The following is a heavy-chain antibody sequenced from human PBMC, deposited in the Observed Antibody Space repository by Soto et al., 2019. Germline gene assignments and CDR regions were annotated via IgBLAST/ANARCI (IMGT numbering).Heavy chain of an antibody. Sequence: GGSLRLSCAASGFTFSNAWMSWVRQAPGKGLEWVGRIKSKTDGGTTDYAAPVKGRFTISRDDSKNTLYLQMNSLKTEDTAVYYCTTVDYDFWSGLYYMDVWGKGTTVTGSS. CDR2: IKSKTDGGTT. CDR1: GFTFSNAW. V-gene: IGHV3-15*01. D-gene: IGHD3-3*01. J-gene: IGHJ6*03. CDR3: TTVDYDFWSGLYYMDV.